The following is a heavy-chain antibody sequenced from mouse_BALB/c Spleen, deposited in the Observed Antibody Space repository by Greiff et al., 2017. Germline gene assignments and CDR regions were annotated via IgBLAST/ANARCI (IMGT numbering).Heavy chain of an antibody. CDR1: GFSLTGYG. Sequence: VKLMESGPGLVAPSQSLSITCTVSGFSLTGYGVNWVRQPPGKGLEWLGMIWGDGSTDYNSALKSRLSISKDNSKSQVFLKMNSLQTDDTARYYCARLYGNSYYYAMDYWGQGTSVTVSS. D-gene: IGHD2-1*01. CDR2: IWGDGST. CDR3: ARLYGNSYYYAMDY. J-gene: IGHJ4*01. V-gene: IGHV2-6-7*01.